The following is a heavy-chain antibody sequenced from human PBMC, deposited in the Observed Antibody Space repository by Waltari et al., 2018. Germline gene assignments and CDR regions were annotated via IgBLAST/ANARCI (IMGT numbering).Heavy chain of an antibody. Sequence: EMQLVESGGGLVQPGGSLRLSCAASGPTFRSYWMHWVRQAPGKGLVGVSRIKSDGGGTTYADSVRGRFTTSRDNAKNTLFLQMNSLRGEDTAVYYCASHRPGGLGMDVWGQGTTVIVSS. J-gene: IGHJ6*02. V-gene: IGHV3-74*01. CDR2: IKSDGGGT. CDR3: ASHRPGGLGMDV. CDR1: GPTFRSYW.